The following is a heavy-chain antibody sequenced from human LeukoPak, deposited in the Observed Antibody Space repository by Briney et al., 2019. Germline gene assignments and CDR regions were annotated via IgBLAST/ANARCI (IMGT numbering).Heavy chain of an antibody. CDR2: ISVYNGNT. CDR1: GYTFTSYG. D-gene: IGHD2-21*02. CDR3: ARCGDSNPCDY. Sequence: GAAVKVSCKASGYTFTSYGYTWVRQAPGQGLGWMGWISVYNGNTIYAQILKDRVNINTDPSTRTAYMELRNLTADYSAVYCCARCGDSNPCDYWGQGTMVTVSS. J-gene: IGHJ4*01. V-gene: IGHV1-18*01.